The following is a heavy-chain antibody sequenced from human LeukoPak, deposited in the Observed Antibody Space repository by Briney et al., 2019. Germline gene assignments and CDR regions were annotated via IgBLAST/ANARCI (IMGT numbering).Heavy chain of an antibody. V-gene: IGHV3-9*01. J-gene: IGHJ4*02. CDR1: GFTFDDYA. CDR3: ARDYDYVWGSYPDSVPVTATDY. D-gene: IGHD3-16*02. CDR2: ISWNSGGI. Sequence: GGSLRLSCAASGFTFDDYAMHWVRQAPGKGLEWVSGISWNSGGIGYADSVKGRFTISRDNAKNSLYLQMNSLRAEDTAVYYCARDYDYVWGSYPDSVPVTATDYWGQGTLVTVSS.